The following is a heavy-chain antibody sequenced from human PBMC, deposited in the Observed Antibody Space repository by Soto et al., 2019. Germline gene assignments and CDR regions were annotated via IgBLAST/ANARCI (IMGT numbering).Heavy chain of an antibody. CDR3: ARDTQLWRLDS. J-gene: IGHJ4*02. V-gene: IGHV3-74*01. Sequence: GGSLRLSCAASGFSFSSYWMHWVRQAPGKGLVWVSRLNSDGSATTYADSVKGRFTISRDNVKNTLYLQMNSLRAEDTAVYFCARDTQLWRLDSWGQGTPVTVSS. CDR2: LNSDGSAT. CDR1: GFSFSSYW. D-gene: IGHD5-18*01.